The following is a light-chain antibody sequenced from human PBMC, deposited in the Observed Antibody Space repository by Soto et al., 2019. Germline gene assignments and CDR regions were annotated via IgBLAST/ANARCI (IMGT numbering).Light chain of an antibody. CDR1: SSDVGGYIY. CDR2: EVS. Sequence: QSVLTQPASVSGSPGQSITISCTGTSSDVGGYIYVSWYQQHPGKAPKLMIYEVSNRPSGVSNRFPGSKSGNAASLTISGLQAEDEADYYCSSYSRSSFYVFGTGTKVTVL. J-gene: IGLJ1*01. CDR3: SSYSRSSFYV. V-gene: IGLV2-14*01.